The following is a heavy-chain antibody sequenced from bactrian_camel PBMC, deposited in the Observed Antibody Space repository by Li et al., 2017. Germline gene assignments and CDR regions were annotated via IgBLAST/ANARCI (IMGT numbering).Heavy chain of an antibody. J-gene: IGHJ4*01. D-gene: IGHD4*01. CDR3: AYGVYGDNWNRWYSVSTYDY. Sequence: VQLVESGGGSVQAGGSLRLSCVASGYTRWRFNMAWFRQAPGNEREAVAGMETDGVTSYADSVKGRFSISKDNAKKTLYLQMNSLKPEDTAMYYCAYGVYGDNWNRWYSVSTYDYWGQGTQVTVS. CDR1: GYTRWRFN. CDR2: METDGVT. V-gene: IGHV3S42*01.